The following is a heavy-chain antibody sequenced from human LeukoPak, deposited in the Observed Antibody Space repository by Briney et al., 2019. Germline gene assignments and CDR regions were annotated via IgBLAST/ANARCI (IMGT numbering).Heavy chain of an antibody. J-gene: IGHJ4*02. Sequence: PSETLSLTCTVSGGSISSYYWSWIRQPAGKGLEWIGRIYTSGSTNYNPSLKSRVTMSVDTPKNQFSLKLSSVTAADTAVYYCARERMYSSSWYVFDYWGQGTLVTVSS. CDR1: GGSISSYY. D-gene: IGHD6-13*01. V-gene: IGHV4-4*07. CDR3: ARERMYSSSWYVFDY. CDR2: IYTSGST.